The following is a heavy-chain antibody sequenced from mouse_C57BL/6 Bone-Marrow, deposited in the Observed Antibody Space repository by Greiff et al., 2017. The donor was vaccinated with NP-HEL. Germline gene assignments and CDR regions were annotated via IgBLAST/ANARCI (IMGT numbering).Heavy chain of an antibody. J-gene: IGHJ3*01. V-gene: IGHV6-3*01. D-gene: IGHD2-4*01. CDR1: GFTFSNYW. Sequence: EVKLMESGGGLVQPGGSMKLSCVASGFTFSNYWMNWVRQSPEKGLEWVAQIRLKSDNYATHYAESVKGRFTISRDDSKSSVYLQMNNLRAEDTGIYYCTGYDSLFAYWGQGTLVTVSA. CDR3: TGYDSLFAY. CDR2: IRLKSDNYAT.